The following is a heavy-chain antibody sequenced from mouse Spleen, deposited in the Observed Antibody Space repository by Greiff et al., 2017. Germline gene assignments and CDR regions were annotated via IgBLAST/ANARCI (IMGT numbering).Heavy chain of an antibody. CDR3: ARDEGRGYYFDY. J-gene: IGHJ2*01. CDR2: INYDGSST. Sequence: EVQLVESEGGLVQPGSSMKLSCTASGFTFSDYYMAWVRQVPEKGLEWVANINYDGSSTYYLDSLKSRFIISRDNAKNILYLQMSSLKSEDTATYYCARDEGRGYYFDYWGQGTTLTVSS. CDR1: GFTFSDYY. V-gene: IGHV5-16*01.